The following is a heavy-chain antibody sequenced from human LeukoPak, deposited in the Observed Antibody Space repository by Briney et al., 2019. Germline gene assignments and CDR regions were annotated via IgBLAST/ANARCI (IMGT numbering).Heavy chain of an antibody. J-gene: IGHJ4*02. V-gene: IGHV3-21*01. Sequence: GGSLRLSCAASGFTFSSYSMNWVRQAPGKGLEWVSSISGGSTYTYHADSVKGRFTISRDNAKNSLYLQMNSLRAEDTAVYYCARDTAMAQRDFDYWGQGALVTVSS. CDR1: GFTFSSYS. D-gene: IGHD5-18*01. CDR3: ARDTAMAQRDFDY. CDR2: ISGGSTYT.